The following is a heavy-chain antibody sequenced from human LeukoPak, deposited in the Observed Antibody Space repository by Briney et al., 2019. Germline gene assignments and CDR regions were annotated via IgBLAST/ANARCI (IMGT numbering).Heavy chain of an antibody. CDR1: GVSINDYY. CDR3: ARIRCGHSGSVCYNH. V-gene: IGHV4-34*01. CDR2: ISHTEGT. D-gene: IGHD3-9*01. J-gene: IGHJ1*01. Sequence: PSETLSLTCGVFGVSINDYYWSWIRQSPGEGLEWIGEISHTEGTRYNPSLESRVTMSVGTSENQLSLKLIFVTAADTAVYYCARIRCGHSGSVCYNHWGLGTLVTVSS.